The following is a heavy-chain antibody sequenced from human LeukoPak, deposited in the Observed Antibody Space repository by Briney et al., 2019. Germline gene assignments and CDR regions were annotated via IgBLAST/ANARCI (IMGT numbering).Heavy chain of an antibody. J-gene: IGHJ4*02. CDR3: ARGRGSRSFDY. D-gene: IGHD1-14*01. CDR1: GYTSTSYD. CDR2: MNVNSGNT. V-gene: IGHV1-8*01. Sequence: ASVKVSCKASGYTSTSYDINWVRQATGQGLEWMGWMNVNSGNTGYAQKFQGRVTMTRSTSISTAYMELSSLRSDDTAVYYCARGRGSRSFDYWGQGTLVTVSS.